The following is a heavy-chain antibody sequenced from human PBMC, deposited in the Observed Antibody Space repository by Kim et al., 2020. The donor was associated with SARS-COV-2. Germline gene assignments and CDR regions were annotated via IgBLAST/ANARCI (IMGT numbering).Heavy chain of an antibody. J-gene: IGHJ4*02. Sequence: ASVKVSCKASGYTFSLYHMYWLRQAPGQGLEWLGRIKPDSGATDYAQKFQGRVTLTTDTSTSTAYMELSSLRFDDTAIYYCASTLRFMEWSTYDYWGQGTLVTVSS. CDR2: IKPDSGAT. CDR1: GYTFSLYH. V-gene: IGHV1-2*06. CDR3: ASTLRFMEWSTYDY. D-gene: IGHD3-3*01.